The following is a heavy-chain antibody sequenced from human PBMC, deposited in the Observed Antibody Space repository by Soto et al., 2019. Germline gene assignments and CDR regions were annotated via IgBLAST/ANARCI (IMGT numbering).Heavy chain of an antibody. D-gene: IGHD2-15*01. CDR2: IYYSGST. V-gene: IGHV4-59*08. Sequence: SETLSLTCTVSGGSISSYYWSWIRQPPGKGLEWIGYIYYSGSTNYNPSLKSRVTISVDTSKNQFSLKLSSVTAADTAVYYCARHGAGYCSGGSCYRNYYYYYYMDVWGKGTTVTAP. CDR1: GGSISSYY. J-gene: IGHJ6*03. CDR3: ARHGAGYCSGGSCYRNYYYYYYMDV.